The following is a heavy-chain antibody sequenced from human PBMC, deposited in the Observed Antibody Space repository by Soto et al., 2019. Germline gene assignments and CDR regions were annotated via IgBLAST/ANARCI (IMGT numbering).Heavy chain of an antibody. J-gene: IGHJ4*02. CDR2: ISGSGDRT. CDR3: AKASTYEYVWGSFRYYFDH. V-gene: IGHV3-23*01. CDR1: GFTFNIYA. Sequence: PGGSLRLSCAASGFTFNIYAMSWVRHAPGKGLEWVSGISGSGDRTHYVDSVKGRFTISRDNVKNTLYLQMNSLRAEDTAVYYCAKASTYEYVWGSFRYYFDHWGQGALVTVSS. D-gene: IGHD3-16*02.